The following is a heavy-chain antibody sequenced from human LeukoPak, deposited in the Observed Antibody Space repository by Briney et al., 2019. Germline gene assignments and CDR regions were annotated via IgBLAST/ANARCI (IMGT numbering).Heavy chain of an antibody. V-gene: IGHV3-21*01. CDR1: GFTFSSYS. Sequence: GGSLRLSCAASGFTFSSYSMNWVRQAPGKGLEWVSSISSSSSYIYYADSVKGRFTISRDNAKNSLYLQMNSLRAEDTAVYYCAREDQDYGDSRDDHYGMDVWGQGTTVTVSS. CDR2: ISSSSSYI. D-gene: IGHD4-17*01. J-gene: IGHJ6*02. CDR3: AREDQDYGDSRDDHYGMDV.